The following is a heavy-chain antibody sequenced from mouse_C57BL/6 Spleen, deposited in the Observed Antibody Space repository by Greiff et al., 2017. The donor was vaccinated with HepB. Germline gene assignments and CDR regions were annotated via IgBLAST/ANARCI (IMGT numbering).Heavy chain of an antibody. D-gene: IGHD2-4*01. CDR3: TALYDYAYFDY. Sequence: EVQLVESGGGLVQPGGSMKLSCVASGFTFSNYWMNWVRQSPEKGLEWVAQIRLKSDNYATHYAESVKGRFTISRDDSKSSVYLQMNNLRAEDTGIYYCTALYDYAYFDYWGQGTTLTVSS. V-gene: IGHV6-3*01. CDR1: GFTFSNYW. J-gene: IGHJ2*01. CDR2: IRLKSDNYAT.